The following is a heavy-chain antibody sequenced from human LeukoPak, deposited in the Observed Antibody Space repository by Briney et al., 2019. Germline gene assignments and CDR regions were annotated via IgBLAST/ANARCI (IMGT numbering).Heavy chain of an antibody. CDR3: ARNYDSSGYYYLDAFDI. Sequence: SQTLSLTCAISGDSVSSNSAAWNWIRQSPSRGLEWLGRTYYRSKWYNDYAVSVKSRITINPDTSKNQFSLQLNSVTPEDTAVYYCARNYDSSGYYYLDAFDIWGPGTMVTVSS. D-gene: IGHD3-22*01. CDR2: TYYRSKWYN. J-gene: IGHJ3*02. CDR1: GDSVSSNSAA. V-gene: IGHV6-1*01.